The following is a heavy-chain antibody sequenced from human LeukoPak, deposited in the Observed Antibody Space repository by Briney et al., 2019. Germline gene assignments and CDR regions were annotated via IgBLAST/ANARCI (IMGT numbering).Heavy chain of an antibody. CDR1: GYTFTGYY. V-gene: IGHV1-2*02. CDR3: ARVASSGLGSQYYFDY. D-gene: IGHD3-22*01. CDR2: INPNSGGT. J-gene: IGHJ4*02. Sequence: ASVKVSCKAPGYTFTGYYMHWVRQAPGQGLEWMGWINPNSGGTNYAQKFQGRVTMTRDTSISTAYMELGRLRSDDTAVYYCARVASSGLGSQYYFDYWGQGTLVTVSS.